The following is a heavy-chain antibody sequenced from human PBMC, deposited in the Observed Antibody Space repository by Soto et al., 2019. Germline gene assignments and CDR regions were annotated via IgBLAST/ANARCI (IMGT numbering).Heavy chain of an antibody. CDR3: TEDSYSTSGDSWFDP. D-gene: IGHD2-21*02. CDR1: GGSISTNY. Sequence: QVQLQESGPGLVKPSETLSLTCTVSGGSISTNYWSWIRQPPGKGLEWIGYIHYTGTTNYNPSLKSRVTISVGTTKNQFSLKLNSVPAADTAVDYCTEDSYSTSGDSWFDPWGQGTVVTVSS. V-gene: IGHV4-59*01. J-gene: IGHJ5*02. CDR2: IHYTGTT.